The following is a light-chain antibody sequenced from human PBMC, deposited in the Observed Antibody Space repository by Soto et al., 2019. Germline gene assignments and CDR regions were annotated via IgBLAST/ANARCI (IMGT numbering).Light chain of an antibody. CDR1: QSVSNNY. V-gene: IGKV3-20*01. J-gene: IGKJ1*01. Sequence: EIVLTQSPGTLSLSPGERATLSCVASQSVSNNYLAWYQQKPGQAPRLLIYGASNRATGIPDRFSGSGSGTDFTLTISRLEPEDFAVYYCQQYDSSLWTFGQGTKVDI. CDR2: GAS. CDR3: QQYDSSLWT.